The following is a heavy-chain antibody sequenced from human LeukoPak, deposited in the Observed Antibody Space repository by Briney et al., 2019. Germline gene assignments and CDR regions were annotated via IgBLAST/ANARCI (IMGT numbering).Heavy chain of an antibody. D-gene: IGHD3-22*01. J-gene: IGHJ6*03. V-gene: IGHV4-39*07. Sequence: KPSETLSLTCTVSGGSISSGSYYWGWIRQPPGKGLEWIGSIYYSGSTNYNPSLKSRVTISVDTSKNQFSLKLSSVTAADTAVYYCTRGSIAYYYMDVWGKGTTVTISS. CDR2: IYYSGST. CDR3: TRGSIAYYYMDV. CDR1: GGSISSGSYY.